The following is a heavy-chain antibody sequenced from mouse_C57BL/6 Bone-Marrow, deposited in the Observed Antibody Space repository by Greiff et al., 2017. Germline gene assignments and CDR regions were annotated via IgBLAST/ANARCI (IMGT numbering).Heavy chain of an antibody. J-gene: IGHJ1*03. CDR2: IDPSDSYT. CDR3: ASPYYYGSSYWYFDV. CDR1: GYTFTSYW. Sequence: QVQLQQPGAELVRPGPSVKLSCKASGYTFTSYWMHWVKQRPGQGLEWIGVIDPSDSYTNYNQKFKGKATLTVDTSSSTAYMQLSSLTSEDSAVYYCASPYYYGSSYWYFDVWGTGTTVTVSS. V-gene: IGHV1-59*01. D-gene: IGHD1-1*01.